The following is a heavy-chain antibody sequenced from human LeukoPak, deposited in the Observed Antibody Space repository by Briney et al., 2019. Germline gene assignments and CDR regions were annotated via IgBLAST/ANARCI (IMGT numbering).Heavy chain of an antibody. CDR3: ARRGLDSSGYSDAFDI. CDR1: GYSFTSYW. J-gene: IGHJ3*02. CDR2: IYPGDSDT. D-gene: IGHD3-22*01. Sequence: GESLKISCKGSGYSFTSYWIGWVRQMPGKGLEWMGIIYPGDSDTTYSPSFQGQVTISADKSISTAYLQWSSLKASDTAMYYCARRGLDSSGYSDAFDIWSQGTMVTVSS. V-gene: IGHV5-51*01.